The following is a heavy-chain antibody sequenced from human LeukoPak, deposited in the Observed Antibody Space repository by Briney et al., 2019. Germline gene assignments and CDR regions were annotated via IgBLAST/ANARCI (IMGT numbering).Heavy chain of an antibody. J-gene: IGHJ4*02. CDR2: INPNSGGT. D-gene: IGHD3-10*01. Sequence: ASVKVSCKASGYTFTGYYMHWVRQAPGQGLEWMGWINPNSGGTNYAQKLQGRVTMTTDTSTSTAYKELRSLRSDDTAVYYCARDRGLGTFDYWGQGTLVTVSS. CDR1: GYTFTGYY. CDR3: ARDRGLGTFDY. V-gene: IGHV1-2*02.